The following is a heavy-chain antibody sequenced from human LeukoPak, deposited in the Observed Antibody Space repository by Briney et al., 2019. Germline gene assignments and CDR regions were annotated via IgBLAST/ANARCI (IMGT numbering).Heavy chain of an antibody. J-gene: IGHJ4*02. Sequence: GGSLRLSCAASGFTVSSSYMYWVRQAPGKGLEWVSFFYRGDSTYYAESVRGRFTISRDNSKNTLYLLMNSLIPEDTAVYYCAREVVSIPSYFESRGQGTLVTVSS. CDR2: FYRGDST. CDR3: AREVVSIPSYFES. CDR1: GFTVSSSY. V-gene: IGHV3-53*01. D-gene: IGHD2-15*01.